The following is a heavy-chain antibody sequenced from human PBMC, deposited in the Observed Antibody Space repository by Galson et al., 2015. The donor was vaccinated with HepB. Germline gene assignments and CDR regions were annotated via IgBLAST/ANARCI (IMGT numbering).Heavy chain of an antibody. D-gene: IGHD2-2*01. CDR3: ARDPGGGCSSTSCPSGYFDY. CDR2: INPSGGST. J-gene: IGHJ4*02. CDR1: GYTFTSYY. Sequence: SVKVSCKASGYTFTSYYMHWVRQAPGQGLEWMGIINPSGGSTSYAQKFQGRVTMTRDTSTSTVYMELSSLRSEDTAVYYCARDPGGGCSSTSCPSGYFDYWGQGTLVTVSS. V-gene: IGHV1-46*01.